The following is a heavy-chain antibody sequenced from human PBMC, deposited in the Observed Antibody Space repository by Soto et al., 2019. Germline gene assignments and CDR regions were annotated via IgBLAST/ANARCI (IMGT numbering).Heavy chain of an antibody. CDR1: GGTFSSYA. CDR2: IIPIFGRA. CDR3: ATTSDDYCDYLDALDI. V-gene: IGHV1-69*12. J-gene: IGHJ3*02. D-gene: IGHD4-17*01. Sequence: QVQLVQSGAEVKKPGSSVKVSCKASGGTFSSYAISWVRQAPGQGLEWMGGIIPIFGRANYAQKFQGRVAITADEYKSKAYMELHSLRSEDTAVYYCATTSDDYCDYLDALDIWGQGTMVTVSS.